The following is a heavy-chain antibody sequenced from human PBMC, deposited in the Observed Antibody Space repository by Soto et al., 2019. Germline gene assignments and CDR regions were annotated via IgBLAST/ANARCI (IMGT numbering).Heavy chain of an antibody. J-gene: IGHJ4*02. D-gene: IGHD3-22*01. CDR1: GYTFTTHN. V-gene: IGHV1-2*04. CDR3: ASGRYDASGYFDY. Sequence: SVKVSCKASGYTFTTHNINWVRQAPGQGLEWMGWINPNSGGTNYAQKFQGWVTMTRDTSISTAYMELSRLRSDDTAMFYCASGRYDASGYFDYWGQGTLVTVSS. CDR2: INPNSGGT.